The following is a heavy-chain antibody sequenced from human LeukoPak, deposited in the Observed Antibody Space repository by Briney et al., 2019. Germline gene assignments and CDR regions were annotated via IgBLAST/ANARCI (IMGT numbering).Heavy chain of an antibody. Sequence: GGSLRLSCAASGLTFGSYGMSWVRQAPGKGLEWVAFITTTGATTSYAGSVKGRFTISRDNARDTLYMQMNSLRDEDTALYYCTIMHGYYDGSGYWVQWGQGTLVTVSS. D-gene: IGHD3-22*01. J-gene: IGHJ4*02. CDR2: ITTTGATT. CDR3: TIMHGYYDGSGYWVQ. CDR1: GLTFGSYG. V-gene: IGHV3-23*01.